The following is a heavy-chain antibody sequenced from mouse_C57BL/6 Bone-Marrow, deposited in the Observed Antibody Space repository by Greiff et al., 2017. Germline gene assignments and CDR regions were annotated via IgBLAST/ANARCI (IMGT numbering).Heavy chain of an antibody. CDR2: ISSGGSYT. CDR3: ARPTGFAF. CDR1: GFTFSSYG. Sequence: DVKLVESGGDLVKPGGSLKLSCAASGFTFSSYGMSWVRQTPDKRLEWVATISSGGSYTYYPDSVKGRFTISRDNAKNTLYLQMSSLKSEDTAMXYCARPTGFAFWGQGTLVTVSA. V-gene: IGHV5-6*02. J-gene: IGHJ3*01.